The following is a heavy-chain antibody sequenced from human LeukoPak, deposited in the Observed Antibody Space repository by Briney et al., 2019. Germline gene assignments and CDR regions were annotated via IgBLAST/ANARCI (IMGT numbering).Heavy chain of an antibody. D-gene: IGHD3-10*02. CDR3: ARAPTMSHAFDI. Sequence: KFQGRVTITRDTSASTAYMELSSLGSEDTAVYYCARAPTMSHAFDIWGQGTMVTVSS. J-gene: IGHJ3*02. V-gene: IGHV1-3*01.